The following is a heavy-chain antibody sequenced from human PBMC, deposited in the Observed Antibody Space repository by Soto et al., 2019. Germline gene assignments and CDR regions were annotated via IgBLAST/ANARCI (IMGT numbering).Heavy chain of an antibody. CDR2: IAGSGGDI. D-gene: IGHD1-26*01. V-gene: IGHV3-23*01. J-gene: IGHJ4*02. CDR1: AFTFSSYA. CDR3: AKKYRGTYPFDY. Sequence: GGSLRLSCAASAFTFSSYAMAWVRQAPGKGLEWVSSIAGSGGDIPYADSVKGRFTISRDNSKNTLYLQMDSLRAEDTAIYYCAKKYRGTYPFDYWGQGTLVTVS.